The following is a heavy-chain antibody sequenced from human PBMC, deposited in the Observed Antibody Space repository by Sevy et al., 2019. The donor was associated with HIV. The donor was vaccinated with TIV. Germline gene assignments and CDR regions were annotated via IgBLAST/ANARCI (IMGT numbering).Heavy chain of an antibody. CDR1: GFTFSSYS. Sequence: GGSLRLSCAASGFTFSSYSMNWVRQAPGKGLEWVSSIGSSSSYIYYADSVKGRFTISRDNAKNSLYLQMNSLRAEDTAVYYCAREDDYVWGSYRPLDYWGQGTLVTVSS. V-gene: IGHV3-21*01. J-gene: IGHJ4*02. CDR3: AREDDYVWGSYRPLDY. CDR2: IGSSSSYI. D-gene: IGHD3-16*02.